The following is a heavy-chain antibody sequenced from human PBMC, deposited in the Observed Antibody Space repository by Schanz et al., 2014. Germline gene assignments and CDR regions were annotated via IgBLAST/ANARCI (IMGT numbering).Heavy chain of an antibody. Sequence: EVQLLESGGGLVQPGGSLRLSCVASGFTFSSYAMSWVRQAPGKGLEWVSGISDNGISTYYADSVKGRFSISRENSKSILYLQMNSLSAEDTAVYYCAKAGSGWSTAGYYYWGQGTLVAVSS. V-gene: IGHV3-23*01. D-gene: IGHD6-19*01. CDR2: ISDNGIST. CDR3: AKAGSGWSTAGYYY. CDR1: GFTFSSYA. J-gene: IGHJ4*02.